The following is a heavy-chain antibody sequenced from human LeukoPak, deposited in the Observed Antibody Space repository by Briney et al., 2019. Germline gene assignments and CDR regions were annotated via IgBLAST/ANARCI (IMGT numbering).Heavy chain of an antibody. CDR3: ARAPPTYYYDSSGYYSPHFDY. J-gene: IGHJ4*02. CDR2: IYSGGST. CDR1: GVTVSSKY. D-gene: IGHD3-22*01. V-gene: IGHV3-53*01. Sequence: PGGSLRLSCAASGVTVSSKYMSWVRQAPGRGLEWGSVIYSGGSTYYADSVKGRFTISRDNSKNTLYLQMNSLRAEDTAVYYCARAPPTYYYDSSGYYSPHFDYWGQGTLVTVSS.